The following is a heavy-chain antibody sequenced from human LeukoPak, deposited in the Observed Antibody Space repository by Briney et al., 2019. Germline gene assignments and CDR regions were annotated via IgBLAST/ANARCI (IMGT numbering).Heavy chain of an antibody. CDR3: ARHDILTGYPSFDY. CDR2: ISSSSSYI. Sequence: GGSLRLSCAASGFTFSSYIMNWVRQAPGKGLEWVSSISSSSSYIYYADSVKGRFTISRDNAKSSLYLQMNSLRAEDTAVYYCARHDILTGYPSFDYWGQGTLVTVSS. D-gene: IGHD3-9*01. CDR1: GFTFSSYI. J-gene: IGHJ4*02. V-gene: IGHV3-21*01.